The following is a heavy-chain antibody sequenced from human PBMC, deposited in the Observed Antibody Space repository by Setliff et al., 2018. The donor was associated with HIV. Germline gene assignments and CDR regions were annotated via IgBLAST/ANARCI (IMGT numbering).Heavy chain of an antibody. CDR1: GITFSTAS. Sequence: ASVKVSCKTSGITFSTASFHWVRQAPGQGLEWMGRIDIYHGETSLPQKLQGRVTMTADTSTNTVYMELRNLASADTGVYYRARDKSTWGWDLWGQGTAVTVSS. CDR2: IDIYHGET. J-gene: IGHJ4*02. D-gene: IGHD7-27*01. V-gene: IGHV1-18*01. CDR3: ARDKSTWGWDL.